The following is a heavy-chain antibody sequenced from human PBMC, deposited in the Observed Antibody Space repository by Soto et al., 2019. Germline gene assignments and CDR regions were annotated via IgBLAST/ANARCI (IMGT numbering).Heavy chain of an antibody. Sequence: EVQLVESGGGLVQPGGSLRLSCAASGFTFSTYWMHWVRQPPGKGLVWVSRINNDGSKTAYADSVKGRFTISRDNAQSTLYLQMNSLRAEDTAVYYCARDPLIGTTDYGLDVWGQGTTVSVSS. CDR1: GFTFSTYW. J-gene: IGHJ6*02. CDR2: INNDGSKT. CDR3: ARDPLIGTTDYGLDV. D-gene: IGHD1-7*01. V-gene: IGHV3-74*01.